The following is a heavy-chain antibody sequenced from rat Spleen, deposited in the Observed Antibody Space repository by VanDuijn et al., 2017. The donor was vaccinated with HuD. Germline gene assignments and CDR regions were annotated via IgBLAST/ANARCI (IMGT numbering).Heavy chain of an antibody. CDR2: IRTKPNNYAT. Sequence: VQVVESGGGLVQPKESLRISCAASGFTFSSAAMYWVRQAPGKGLECVARIRTKPNNYATYYADSVKGRFTVSREDSKSVVYLQMDNLKTEDTAMYYCTTDNGDWGQGVMVTVSS. CDR3: TTDNGD. J-gene: IGHJ2*01. V-gene: IGHV10-5*01. D-gene: IGHD1-10*01. CDR1: GFTFSSAA.